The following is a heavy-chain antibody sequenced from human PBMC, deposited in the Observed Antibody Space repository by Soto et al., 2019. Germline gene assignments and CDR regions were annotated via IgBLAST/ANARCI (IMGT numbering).Heavy chain of an antibody. CDR2: IYYIGST. Sequence: QVQLQESGPGLVKPSETLSLTCTVSGGSISSYYWSWIRQPPGKGLEWIGYIYYIGSTNYNPSLKSRVTISVDTSKNQFSLKLSSVTAADTAVYYCARRYAGNFDYWGQGTLVTVSS. V-gene: IGHV4-59*01. J-gene: IGHJ4*02. CDR1: GGSISSYY. CDR3: ARRYAGNFDY. D-gene: IGHD2-8*01.